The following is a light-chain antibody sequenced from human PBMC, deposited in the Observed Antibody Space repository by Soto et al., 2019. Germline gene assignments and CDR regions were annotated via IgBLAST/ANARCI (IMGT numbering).Light chain of an antibody. CDR2: DNN. CDR1: SSNIGNNY. CDR3: GTWDSSLSAVV. J-gene: IGLJ2*01. V-gene: IGLV1-51*01. Sequence: QSVLTQPPSVSAAPGQKVTISCSGSSSNIGNNYVSWYQQLPGTAPKLLIYDNNKRPSGIPGRFSGSKSGTSATLGITGRQTGDEADYYCGTWDSSLSAVVFGGGTQLTVL.